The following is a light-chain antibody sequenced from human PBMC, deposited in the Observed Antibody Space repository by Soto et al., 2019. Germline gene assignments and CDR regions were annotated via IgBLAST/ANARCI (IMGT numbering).Light chain of an antibody. CDR1: QSISSS. CDR2: AAS. J-gene: IGKJ3*01. CDR3: QQSYRTPPFT. Sequence: DIQMTQSPSSLSASVGDRVTITCRASQSISSSLNWYQQKPGKAPNLLIYAASSLQSGVPSRFSGSGSWTDFTLTISSLQPEDFASYYCQQSYRTPPFTFGPGTRVDLK. V-gene: IGKV1-39*01.